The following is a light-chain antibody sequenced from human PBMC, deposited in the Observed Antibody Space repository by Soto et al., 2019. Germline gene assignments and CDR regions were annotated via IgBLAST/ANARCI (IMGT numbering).Light chain of an antibody. Sequence: EVVMTQSPATLSVSPGERATLSCRASQSVSSNLAWYQQKPGQAPRLLIYRASTRATGIPARFSGSGSGTEFTLTISSLQPDDFATYYCQQYNSYLTFGQGSKVDI. CDR3: QQYNSYLT. CDR2: RAS. J-gene: IGKJ1*01. CDR1: QSVSSN. V-gene: IGKV3D-15*01.